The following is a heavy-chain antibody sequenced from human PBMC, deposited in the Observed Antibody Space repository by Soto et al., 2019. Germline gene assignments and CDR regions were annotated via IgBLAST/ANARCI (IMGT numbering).Heavy chain of an antibody. CDR1: GGSFSGYY. Sequence: SETLSLTCAVYGGSFSGYYWSWIRQPPGKGLEWIGYIYYSGSTNYNPSLKSRVTISVDTSKNQFSLKLSSVTAADTAVYYCAREIIYDYGDYVSYFDYWGQGTLVTVSS. CDR3: AREIIYDYGDYVSYFDY. D-gene: IGHD4-17*01. V-gene: IGHV4-59*01. CDR2: IYYSGST. J-gene: IGHJ4*02.